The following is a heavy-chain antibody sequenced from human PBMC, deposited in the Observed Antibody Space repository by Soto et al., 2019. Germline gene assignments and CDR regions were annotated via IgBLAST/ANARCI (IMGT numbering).Heavy chain of an antibody. D-gene: IGHD5-12*01. CDR1: ACTLTSYA. V-gene: IGHV1-46*01. CDR2: IDPSSGST. CDR3: ARDPPSYSGYDAHGMDV. J-gene: IGHJ6*02. Sequence: SGKTSCKSAACTLTSYAVQWARQARGQRLEWMGMIDPSSGSTNYAQEFQGRVTMTRDTSTSTVYMELSSLRSEDTAVYYCARDPPSYSGYDAHGMDVWGQGTTVTVS.